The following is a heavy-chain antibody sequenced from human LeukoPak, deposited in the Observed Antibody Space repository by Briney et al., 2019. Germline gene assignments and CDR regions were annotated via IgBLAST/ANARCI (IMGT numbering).Heavy chain of an antibody. CDR1: GGSVSSYY. CDR3: ARDLARGRSGLDY. J-gene: IGHJ4*02. CDR2: IDYSGSS. V-gene: IGHV4-59*02. Sequence: SETLSLTCTVSGGSVSSYYWNWVRQPPGKGLEWIGYIDYSGSSNYNPALKSRVSISVDTSKNQFSLKLSSVTAADTAMYYCARDLARGRSGLDYWGQGTLVTLSS. D-gene: IGHD3-3*01.